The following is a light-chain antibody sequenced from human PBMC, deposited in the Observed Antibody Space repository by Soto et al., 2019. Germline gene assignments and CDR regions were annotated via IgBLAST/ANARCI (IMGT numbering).Light chain of an antibody. CDR3: QQRYLIHPT. V-gene: IGKV1-39*01. Sequence: DIRMTQSPSSLSASIRDRVTITCRASETISRYLNWYQQKPGKPPKILIYAASSLQSGVPSRFSGSGTGTDFTLTISRRQPEDIGTYYCQQRYLIHPTVGQGTKVEVK. J-gene: IGKJ1*01. CDR1: ETISRY. CDR2: AAS.